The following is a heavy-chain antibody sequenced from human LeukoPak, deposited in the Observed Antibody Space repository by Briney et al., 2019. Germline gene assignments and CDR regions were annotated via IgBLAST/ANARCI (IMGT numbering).Heavy chain of an antibody. CDR3: AKVLLRYFDWLSPFDY. Sequence: QPGGSLRLSCAASGFTFSSYGMHWVRQAPGKGLEWVAVISYDGSNKYYADSVKGRFTISRDNSKNTLYLQMNSLRAEDTAVYYCAKVLLRYFDWLSPFDYWGQGTLVTVSS. D-gene: IGHD3-9*01. J-gene: IGHJ4*02. CDR1: GFTFSSYG. CDR2: ISYDGSNK. V-gene: IGHV3-30*18.